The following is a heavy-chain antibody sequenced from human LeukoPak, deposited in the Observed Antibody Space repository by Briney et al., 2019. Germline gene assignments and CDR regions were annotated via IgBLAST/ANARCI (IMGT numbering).Heavy chain of an antibody. J-gene: IGHJ5*02. CDR3: AASGGPINWFDP. D-gene: IGHD3-10*01. V-gene: IGHV4-34*01. Sequence: SETLSLTCAVYGGSFSGYYWGWIRQPPGKGLQWIGEITHNGYTNYNPALKSRVTITIDTSKNEFSLKVSSVTAADMAIYYCAASGGPINWFDPWGQGTLVTVSS. CDR1: GGSFSGYY. CDR2: ITHNGYT.